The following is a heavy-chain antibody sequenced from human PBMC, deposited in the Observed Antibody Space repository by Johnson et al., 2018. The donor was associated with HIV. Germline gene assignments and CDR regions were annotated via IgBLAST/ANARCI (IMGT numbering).Heavy chain of an antibody. Sequence: VQLVESGGGLVQPGGSLRLSCAASGFTFSSYWMHWVRQAPGKGLVWVSAISGSGGSTYYADSVKGRFTISRDNAKNSLYLQMNSLRAEDTAVYYCARDGNALDIWGQGTMVTVSS. D-gene: IGHD1-14*01. J-gene: IGHJ3*02. CDR1: GFTFSSYW. CDR3: ARDGNALDI. CDR2: ISGSGGST. V-gene: IGHV3-23*04.